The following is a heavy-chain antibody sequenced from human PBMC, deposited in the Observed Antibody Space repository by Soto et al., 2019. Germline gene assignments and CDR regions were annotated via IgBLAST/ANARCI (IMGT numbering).Heavy chain of an antibody. CDR2: IAPFSATA. CDR1: GGPFSRYA. CDR3: ATSRGAPTGFGP. Sequence: QVQLVQSGAEVKQPGSSVKVSCKASGGPFSRYAFTWVRQAPGQGLEWMGGIAPFSATADYAQKFQGRVTMTADESTITAYLELSSLGSDDTAVYFCATSRGAPTGFGPWGQGTLVIVSS. V-gene: IGHV1-69*12. D-gene: IGHD1-26*01. J-gene: IGHJ5*02.